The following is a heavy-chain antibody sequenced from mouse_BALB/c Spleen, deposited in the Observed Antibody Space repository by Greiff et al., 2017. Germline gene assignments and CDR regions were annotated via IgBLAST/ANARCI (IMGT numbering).Heavy chain of an antibody. D-gene: IGHD1-1*02. CDR2: IWGGGST. CDR1: GFSFSRYS. J-gene: IGHJ4*01. V-gene: IGHV2-6-4*01. CDR3: ARTAGGNRAMDY. Sequence: VMLVESGPGLVAPSQSLSITCTVSGFSFSRYSVHWVRQPPGKGLEWLGMIWGGGSTDYNSALKSRLSISKDNTKSQVFLKMNSLQTDDTAMYYCARTAGGNRAMDYWGQGTSVTVSS.